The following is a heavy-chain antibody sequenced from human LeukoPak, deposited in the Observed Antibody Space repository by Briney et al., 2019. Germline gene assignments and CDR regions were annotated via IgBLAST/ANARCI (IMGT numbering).Heavy chain of an antibody. V-gene: IGHV5-51*01. J-gene: IGHJ4*02. D-gene: IGHD3-22*01. Sequence: GESLKISCKGSGYSFTSYWIGWVRQMPGKGLEGMEIIYPGDSDTRYSPSFQGQVTISADKSISTAYLQWSSLKASDTAMYYCASGSYYDSSGYSTRGYYFDYWGQGTLVTVSS. CDR1: GYSFTSYW. CDR2: IYPGDSDT. CDR3: ASGSYYDSSGYSTRGYYFDY.